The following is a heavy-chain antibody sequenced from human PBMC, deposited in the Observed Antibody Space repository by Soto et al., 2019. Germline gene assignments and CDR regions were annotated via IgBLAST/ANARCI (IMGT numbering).Heavy chain of an antibody. CDR2: ISYSGSS. Sequence: QVQLQESGPGLVKPSEPLSLTCTVSDGSVTSSSFYWNWLRQPPGKGLEWIGYISYSGSSNYTPSLKSRVSISLDMSKNQFSLRLSSVTAADTAVYYCARGDAINWFDSWGQGTLVTVSS. V-gene: IGHV4-61*01. CDR1: DGSVTSSSFY. CDR3: ARGDAINWFDS. J-gene: IGHJ5*01. D-gene: IGHD2-2*01.